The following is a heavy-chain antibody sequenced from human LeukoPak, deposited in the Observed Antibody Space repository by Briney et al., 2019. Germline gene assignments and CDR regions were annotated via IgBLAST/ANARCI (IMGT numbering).Heavy chain of an antibody. CDR1: GFTFSAYG. Sequence: PGGSLRLSCAVSGFTFSAYGMHWVRQAPGKGLECVAVISYDGSYQAYADSVKGRFTVSRDSSKNTLYLQLNSLGPEDTGLYYCARERRRDGYNYKDYWGQGTQVSVSS. CDR3: ARERRRDGYNYKDY. CDR2: ISYDGSYQ. J-gene: IGHJ4*02. D-gene: IGHD5-24*01. V-gene: IGHV3-30*01.